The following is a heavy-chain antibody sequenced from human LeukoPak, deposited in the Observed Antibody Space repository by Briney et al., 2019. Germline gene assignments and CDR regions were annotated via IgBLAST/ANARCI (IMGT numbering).Heavy chain of an antibody. J-gene: IGHJ4*02. Sequence: PGGSLRLSCAASGFTISSYSMNWVRQAPGKGLEWLSYISSTSSAIYYADSLKGRFTISRDNAKNSLYLQMDSLRAEDTAVYYCARVIGSYGDSAYWGQGTLVTVSS. V-gene: IGHV3-48*04. CDR3: ARVIGSYGDSAY. D-gene: IGHD3-16*01. CDR2: ISSTSSAI. CDR1: GFTISSYS.